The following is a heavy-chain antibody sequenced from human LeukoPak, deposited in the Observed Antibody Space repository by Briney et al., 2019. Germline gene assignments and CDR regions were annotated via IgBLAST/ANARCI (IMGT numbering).Heavy chain of an antibody. D-gene: IGHD4-17*01. CDR3: ARETLGDYDYGSEPFDY. CDR1: GYTFTSYY. CDR2: INTYNGIT. Sequence: GASVKVSCKASGYTFTSYYMHWVRQAPGQGLEWMGWINTYNGITNYAQKLQGRVTMTTDTSTSTAYMELRSLTSDDTAVYYCARETLGDYDYGSEPFDYWGQGTLVTVSS. V-gene: IGHV1-18*04. J-gene: IGHJ4*02.